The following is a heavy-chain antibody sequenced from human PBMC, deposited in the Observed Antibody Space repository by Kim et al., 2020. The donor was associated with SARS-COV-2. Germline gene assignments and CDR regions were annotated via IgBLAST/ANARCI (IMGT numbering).Heavy chain of an antibody. D-gene: IGHD5-12*01. CDR2: ISYSGST. CDR1: GGSISSYY. J-gene: IGHJ4*02. CDR3: ARQGGYHSPFEY. V-gene: IGHV4-59*08. Sequence: SETLSLTCTVSGGSISSYYWSWIRQPPGKGLEWIGYISYSGSTNHSPSLKSRVTISVDASKNQFSLKLSSVTAADTAVYYCARQGGYHSPFEYWGQGSLVTVSS.